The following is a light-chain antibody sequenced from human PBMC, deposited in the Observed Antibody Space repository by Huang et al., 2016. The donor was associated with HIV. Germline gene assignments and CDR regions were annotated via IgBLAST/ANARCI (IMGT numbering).Light chain of an antibody. CDR3: QQRISWPLT. V-gene: IGKV3-11*01. J-gene: IGKJ4*01. Sequence: EIVLTQSPATLSLSPGERASLSCRASQSVSSYLLWYQQKPGQAPRLLIYDASNRATCIPTRFSGSGSGTDFTLTISSLEPEDFAVYYCQQRISWPLTFGGGAKVEIK. CDR2: DAS. CDR1: QSVSSY.